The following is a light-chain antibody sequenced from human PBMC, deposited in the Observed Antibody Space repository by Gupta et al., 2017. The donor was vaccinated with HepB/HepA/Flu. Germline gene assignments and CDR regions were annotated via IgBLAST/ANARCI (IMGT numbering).Light chain of an antibody. J-gene: IGKJ1*01. CDR1: QDISNW. CDR3: QQKDSLPLL. V-gene: IGKV1-33*01. CDR2: YAS. Sequence: DIQMTQSPSSLSASVGDRVTITCQASQDISNWLDWYQQKPGEAPKLLIYYASTLERGVPSRFSGSGFGTDFTFTISSLQPEDFATYYCQQKDSLPLLFGRGTKVEIK.